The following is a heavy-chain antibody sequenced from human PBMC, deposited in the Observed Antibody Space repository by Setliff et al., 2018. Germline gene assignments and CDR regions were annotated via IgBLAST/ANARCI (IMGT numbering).Heavy chain of an antibody. CDR1: GFSFSSYA. V-gene: IGHV3-23*01. D-gene: IGHD3-3*01. Sequence: GGSLRLSCAASGFSFSSYAMSWVRQAPGKGLEWVSTIIGSGISTYYADSVQGRVTISRDNHKNTLHLQMNSLRVEDTAIYYCAKSPHDFWSGRVFFDYWGQGMLGTVSS. CDR2: IIGSGIST. J-gene: IGHJ4*01. CDR3: AKSPHDFWSGRVFFDY.